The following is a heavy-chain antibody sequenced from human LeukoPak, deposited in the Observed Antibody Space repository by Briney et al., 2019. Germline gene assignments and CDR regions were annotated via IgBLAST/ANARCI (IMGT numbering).Heavy chain of an antibody. CDR2: IYPGDSDT. J-gene: IGHJ6*03. CDR3: ARLWFGELSNYYYYMDV. Sequence: GESLKISCEGSGYSFTSYWIGWVRQMPGKGLEWMGIIYPGDSDTRYSPSFQGQVTISADKSISTAYLQWSSLKASDTAMYYCARLWFGELSNYYYYMDVWGKGTTVTVSS. D-gene: IGHD3-10*01. CDR1: GYSFTSYW. V-gene: IGHV5-51*01.